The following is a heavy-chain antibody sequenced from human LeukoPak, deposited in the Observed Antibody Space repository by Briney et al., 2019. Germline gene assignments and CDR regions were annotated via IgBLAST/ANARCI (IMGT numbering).Heavy chain of an antibody. Sequence: SETLSLTCSVSGASIKSGNYYWSWIRQPAGKGLEWIGRIYNTGNSNYNPSLMSRVSMSLDSSNNHFSLRLNSVTAADTAVYYCARRRDAYNDAFDIWGQGTMVVVSS. D-gene: IGHD5-24*01. CDR1: GASIKSGNYY. CDR2: IYNTGNS. J-gene: IGHJ3*02. V-gene: IGHV4-61*02. CDR3: ARRRDAYNDAFDI.